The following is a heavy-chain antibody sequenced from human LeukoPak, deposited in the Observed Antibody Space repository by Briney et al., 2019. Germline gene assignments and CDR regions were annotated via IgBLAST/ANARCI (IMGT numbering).Heavy chain of an antibody. CDR2: INPNSGGT. Sequence: GASVKVSCKAPGYTFTGYYMHWVRQAPGQWLEWMGWINPNSGGTNYAQKFQGRVTMARDTSISTAYMELSRLRSDDTAVYYCARQRIGGYSGYDFDYWGQGTLVTVSS. CDR1: GYTFTGYY. J-gene: IGHJ4*02. V-gene: IGHV1-2*02. CDR3: ARQRIGGYSGYDFDY. D-gene: IGHD5-12*01.